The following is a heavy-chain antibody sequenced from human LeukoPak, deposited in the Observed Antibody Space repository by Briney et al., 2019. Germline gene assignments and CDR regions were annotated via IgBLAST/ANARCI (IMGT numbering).Heavy chain of an antibody. D-gene: IGHD3-10*01. V-gene: IGHV1-8*02. J-gene: IGHJ4*02. CDR1: GYTFTGYY. CDR2: MNPSSGNT. CDR3: AAHTYYYSSGSFGH. Sequence: ASVKVSCKASGYTFTGYYMHWVRQATGQGPEWIGWMNPSSGNTGYAQRFQGRVTMTRDTSTSTAYLELSSLTSDDTAVYYCAAHTYYYSSGSFGHWGQGTLVTVSS.